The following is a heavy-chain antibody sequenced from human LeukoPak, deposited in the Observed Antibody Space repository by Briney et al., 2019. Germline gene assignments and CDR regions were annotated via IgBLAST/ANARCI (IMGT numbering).Heavy chain of an antibody. D-gene: IGHD3-22*01. CDR3: ARQYYYDSSGYYPNWFDP. Sequence: SETLSLTCTVSGGSISSSSYYWGWIRQPPGKGLEWIGSIYYSGSTYYNPSLKSRVTISVDTSKNQFSLKLSSVTAADTAAYYCARQYYYDSSGYYPNWFDPWGQGTLVTVSS. CDR2: IYYSGST. J-gene: IGHJ5*02. CDR1: GGSISSSSYY. V-gene: IGHV4-39*01.